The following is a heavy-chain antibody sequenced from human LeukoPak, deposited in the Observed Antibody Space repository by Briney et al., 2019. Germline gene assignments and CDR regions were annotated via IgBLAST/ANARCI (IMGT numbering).Heavy chain of an antibody. CDR1: GFIFSNYA. CDR2: IKPDGSDK. Sequence: PGGSLRLSCAASGFIFSNYAMSWVRQAPGKGLEWVANIKPDGSDKAYVDSVKGRFTISRDNTKNSLYLQMSSLRAEDTAVYYCARAMTWGQGTLVSVSS. V-gene: IGHV3-7*01. CDR3: ARAMT. J-gene: IGHJ5*02.